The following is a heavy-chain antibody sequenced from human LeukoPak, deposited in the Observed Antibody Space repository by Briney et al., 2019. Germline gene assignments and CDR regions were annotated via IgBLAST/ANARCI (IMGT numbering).Heavy chain of an antibody. CDR3: ARGHGGSGWYYTAARDEYFQH. V-gene: IGHV4-39*07. CDR2: IYYSGST. CDR1: GGSISSSSYC. D-gene: IGHD6-19*01. J-gene: IGHJ1*01. Sequence: PSETLSLTCTVSGGSISSSSYCWGWIRQPPGKGLEWIGSIYYSGSTYYNPSLKSRVTISVDTSKNQFSLKLSSVTAADTAVYYCARGHGGSGWYYTAARDEYFQHWGQGTLVTVSS.